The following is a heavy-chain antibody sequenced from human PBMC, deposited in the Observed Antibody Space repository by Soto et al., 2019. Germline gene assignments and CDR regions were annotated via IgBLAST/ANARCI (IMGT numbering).Heavy chain of an antibody. CDR3: AHIDGKAVDSYYYHYGMDV. Sequence: QITLKESGPTLVKPTQTLTLTCTFSGFSLSTSGVGVGWIRQPPGKALEWLALIYWDDDKRYSPSLKSRLTNTKDTSKIQVVLTMTNMDPVDTATYYCAHIDGKAVDSYYYHYGMDVWGQGTTVTVSS. J-gene: IGHJ6*02. D-gene: IGHD6-19*01. CDR1: GFSLSTSGVG. V-gene: IGHV2-5*02. CDR2: IYWDDDK.